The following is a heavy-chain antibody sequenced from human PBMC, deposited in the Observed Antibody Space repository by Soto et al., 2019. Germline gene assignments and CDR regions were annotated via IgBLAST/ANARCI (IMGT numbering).Heavy chain of an antibody. CDR2: ISYVGSNK. V-gene: IGHV3-30*18. CDR1: GFTFSVYD. J-gene: IGHJ6*03. Sequence: VQLVESGGGVVQPGRSLRLSCAASGFTFSVYDMHCVRQAPGKGLEWVAFISYVGSNKDYADSVKGRLTISRDNSKNTLYLPMNSLRVEDTAVYYCAKVAGGDYHHYYSMDVWGKGTTVTVSS. D-gene: IGHD2-21*02. CDR3: AKVAGGDYHHYYSMDV.